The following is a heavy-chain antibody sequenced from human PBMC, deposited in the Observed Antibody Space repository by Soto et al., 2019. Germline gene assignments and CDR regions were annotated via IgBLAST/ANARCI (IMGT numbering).Heavy chain of an antibody. V-gene: IGHV3-7*01. CDR1: GFTFSSYW. CDR3: SPSLDY. CDR2: INQDGSEK. J-gene: IGHJ4*02. Sequence: EGSLRLSCAASGFTFSSYWMDWVRQAPGKGLEWVANINQDGSEKHYVDSVKGRFTISRDNAKNSLYLHMSSLTAEDSALYYCSPSLDYWGQGTLVTVSS.